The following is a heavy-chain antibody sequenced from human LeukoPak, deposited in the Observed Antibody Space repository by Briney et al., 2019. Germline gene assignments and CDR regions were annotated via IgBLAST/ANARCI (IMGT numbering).Heavy chain of an antibody. Sequence: PGGSLRLSCAASGFTFSTYSMNWVRQAPGKGLEWVSYISSGSTTIYYADSVKGRFTISRDNSKNTLYLQMNSLRAEDTAVYYCARAYGAQDIDYWGQGTLVTVSS. CDR3: ARAYGAQDIDY. J-gene: IGHJ4*02. CDR1: GFTFSTYS. V-gene: IGHV3-48*01. CDR2: ISSGSTTI. D-gene: IGHD4-17*01.